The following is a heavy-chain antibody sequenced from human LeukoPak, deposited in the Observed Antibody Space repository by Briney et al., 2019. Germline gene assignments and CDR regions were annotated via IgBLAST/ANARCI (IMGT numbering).Heavy chain of an antibody. CDR1: GGSISSSSYY. CDR3: ARAGSDFWSGYYKGDWFDP. D-gene: IGHD3-3*01. Sequence: SETLSLTCTVSGGSISSSSYYWGWIRQPPGKGLEWIGSIYYSGSTYYNPSLKSRVTISVDTSKNQFSLKLSSVTAADTAVYYCARAGSDFWSGYYKGDWFDPWGQGTLVTVSS. J-gene: IGHJ5*02. V-gene: IGHV4-39*07. CDR2: IYYSGST.